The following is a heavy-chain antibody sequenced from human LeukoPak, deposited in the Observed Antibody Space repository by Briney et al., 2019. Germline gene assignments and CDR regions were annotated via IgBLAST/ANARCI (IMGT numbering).Heavy chain of an antibody. CDR2: IYYSGTT. CDR3: ARDTELAYCGGDCYSSGFDY. D-gene: IGHD2-21*02. CDR1: GDFISSSSHY. J-gene: IGHJ4*02. V-gene: IGHV4-39*07. Sequence: SETLSLTCTVSGDFISSSSHYWGWIRQPPGKGLEWIGSIYYSGTTYYNPSLKSRVTISIDTSKKQFSLKLSSVTAADTAVYYCARDTELAYCGGDCYSSGFDYWGQGTLVTVSS.